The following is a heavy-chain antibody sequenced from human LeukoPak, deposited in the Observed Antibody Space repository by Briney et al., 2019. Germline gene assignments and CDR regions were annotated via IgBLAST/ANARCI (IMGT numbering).Heavy chain of an antibody. CDR2: ISSSGSTI. J-gene: IGHJ4*02. Sequence: GGSLRLSCAASGFTFSSYEMNWVRQAPGKGLEWVSYISSSGSTIYYADSVKGRFTISRDNAKNSLYLQMNSLRAEDTAVYYCARDRHGSGSYLYYFDYWAREPWSPSPQ. CDR3: ARDRHGSGSYLYYFDY. D-gene: IGHD3-10*01. CDR1: GFTFSSYE. V-gene: IGHV3-48*03.